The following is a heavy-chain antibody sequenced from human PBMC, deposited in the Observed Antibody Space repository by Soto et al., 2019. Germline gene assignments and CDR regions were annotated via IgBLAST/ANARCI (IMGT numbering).Heavy chain of an antibody. CDR3: ARGYCSSTSCYERVHNYGMDL. D-gene: IGHD2-2*01. J-gene: IGHJ6*02. CDR1: GGTFSSYS. V-gene: IGHV1-69*06. Sequence: SVNVSCKSSGGTFSSYSISWLRGAPGQGLECMGGIIPIFGTANYAQKFQGRVTITADKSTSTAYMELSSLRSEDTAVYYCARGYCSSTSCYERVHNYGMDLLGQGTTIAVSS. CDR2: IIPIFGTA.